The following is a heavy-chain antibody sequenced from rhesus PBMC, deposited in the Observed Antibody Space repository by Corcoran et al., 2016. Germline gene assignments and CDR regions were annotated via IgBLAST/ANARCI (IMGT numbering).Heavy chain of an antibody. CDR3: ARIPGPSAGGDWYFDY. Sequence: QVTSKESGPALVKPTQTLTLTCTFSGFSISTSGMGVRWIRQPPGMALEWLALIYWDDDKYNSTYLKSGLTINKNTSKNQGVLTMTNMDPVDTATDYCARIPGPSAGGDWYFDYWGQGVLVTVSS. D-gene: IGHD3-3*01. V-gene: IGHV2S1*01. J-gene: IGHJ4*01. CDR1: GFSISTSGMG. CDR2: IYWDDDK.